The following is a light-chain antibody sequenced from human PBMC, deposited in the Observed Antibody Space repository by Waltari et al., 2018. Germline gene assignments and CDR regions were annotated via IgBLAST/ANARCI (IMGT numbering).Light chain of an antibody. CDR2: GKN. V-gene: IGLV3-19*01. J-gene: IGLJ2*01. Sequence: SSELTQDTAVSVALGQTVRITCHGDSLRSYYASWYQQKPGQAPVLVIYGKNNRPSGIPDRFSGSSSGNTASLTITGAQAEDEADYYCNSRDSSGNHVVFGGGTKLTVL. CDR1: SLRSYY. CDR3: NSRDSSGNHVV.